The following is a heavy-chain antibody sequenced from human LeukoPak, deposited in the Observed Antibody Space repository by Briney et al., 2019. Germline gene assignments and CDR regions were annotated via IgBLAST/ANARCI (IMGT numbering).Heavy chain of an antibody. Sequence: GGSLRLSCAASGFTFSSYAMSWVRQAPGKGLEWVSAISGSGGSTYYADSVKGRFTISRDNSKNTLYLQMDSLRAEDTAVYYCAKDEEDIVVVPAHWGQGTLVTVSS. CDR1: GFTFSSYA. J-gene: IGHJ4*02. CDR3: AKDEEDIVVVPAH. CDR2: ISGSGGST. V-gene: IGHV3-23*01. D-gene: IGHD2-2*01.